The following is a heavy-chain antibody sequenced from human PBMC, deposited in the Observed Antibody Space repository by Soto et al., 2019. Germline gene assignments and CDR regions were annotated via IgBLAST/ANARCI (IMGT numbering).Heavy chain of an antibody. J-gene: IGHJ6*02. CDR3: ARGRYCSGGTCPPYYGMDV. D-gene: IGHD2-15*01. Sequence: GGSLRLSCAASGFTVSSNYMSWVRQAPGKGLEWVSVIYSGGTTYYADSVKGRFTISRDNSKNTLYFQMDSLRGDDTAVYYCARGRYCSGGTCPPYYGMDVWGQGT. V-gene: IGHV3-53*05. CDR1: GFTVSSNY. CDR2: IYSGGTT.